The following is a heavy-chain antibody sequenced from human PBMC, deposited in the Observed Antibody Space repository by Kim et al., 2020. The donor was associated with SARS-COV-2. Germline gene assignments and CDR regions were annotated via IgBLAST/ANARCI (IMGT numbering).Heavy chain of an antibody. J-gene: IGHJ5*02. V-gene: IGHV5-10-1*01. D-gene: IGHD4-4*01. Sequence: NYSPSFPGHVTISADKSISTAYLQWSSLKASDTAMYYCAIDYSKGGWFDPWGQGTLVTVSS. CDR3: AIDYSKGGWFDP.